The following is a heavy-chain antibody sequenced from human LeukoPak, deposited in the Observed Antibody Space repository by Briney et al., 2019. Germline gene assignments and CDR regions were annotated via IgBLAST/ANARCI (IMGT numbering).Heavy chain of an antibody. J-gene: IGHJ4*02. CDR1: GFTFSSYS. CDR3: AKDTLGYCSGGICYNY. D-gene: IGHD2-15*01. Sequence: GGSLRLSCAAFGFTFSSYSMNWVRQAPGKGLEWVSYISSSCSTIYYADSVKGRFTISRDNAKNSLYLQMNSLRAEDTAVYYCAKDTLGYCSGGICYNYWGQGTLVTVSS. V-gene: IGHV3-48*01. CDR2: ISSSCSTI.